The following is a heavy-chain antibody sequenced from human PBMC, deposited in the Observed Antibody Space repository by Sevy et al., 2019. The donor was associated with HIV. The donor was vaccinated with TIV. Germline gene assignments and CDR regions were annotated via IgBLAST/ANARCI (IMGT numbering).Heavy chain of an antibody. V-gene: IGHV3-11*01. D-gene: IGHD6-6*01. CDR3: VGAARPNQGDY. J-gene: IGHJ4*02. CDR2: ISSSGSTI. CDR1: GFTFSDYY. Sequence: GGSLRLSCAASGFTFSDYYMSWIRQAPGKGLEWVSYISSSGSTIYYADSVKGRFTISRDNSKNTLWLQMNSLRVDDTALYYCVGAARPNQGDYWGQGTLVTVSS.